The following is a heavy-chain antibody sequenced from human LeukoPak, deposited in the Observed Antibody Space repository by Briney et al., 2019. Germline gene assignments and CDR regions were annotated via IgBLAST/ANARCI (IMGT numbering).Heavy chain of an antibody. CDR1: GGSFSGYY. J-gene: IGHJ4*02. V-gene: IGHV4-34*01. D-gene: IGHD6-13*01. CDR2: INHSGST. Sequence: SETQSLTCAVYGGSFSGYYWSWIRQPPGKGLEWIGEINHSGSTNYNPSLKSRVTISVDTSKNQSSLKLSSVTAADTAVYYCASLIAAAGTSAWGQGTLVTVSS. CDR3: ASLIAAAGTSA.